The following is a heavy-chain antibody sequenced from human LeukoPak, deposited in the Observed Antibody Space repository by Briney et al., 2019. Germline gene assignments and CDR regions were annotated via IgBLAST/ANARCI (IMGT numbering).Heavy chain of an antibody. J-gene: IGHJ6*03. CDR2: INPNSGGT. Sequence: ASVKVSCKASGYTFTGYYMHWVRQAPGQGLEWMGWINPNSGGTNYAQKFQGRVTMTRDTSISTAYMELSRLRSDDTAVYYCARVPGYCSSTSCYDPYYYYYMDVWGKGTTVTISS. V-gene: IGHV1-2*02. CDR3: ARVPGYCSSTSCYDPYYYYYMDV. D-gene: IGHD2-2*03. CDR1: GYTFTGYY.